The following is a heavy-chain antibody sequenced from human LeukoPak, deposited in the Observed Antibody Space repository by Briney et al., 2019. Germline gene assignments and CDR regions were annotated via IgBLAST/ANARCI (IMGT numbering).Heavy chain of an antibody. V-gene: IGHV4-59*01. D-gene: IGHD2-2*01. Sequence: PSETLSLTYTVSCASISTYSWSWIRQPPGKRLEWIGYFYYSGSTTYNPSPKSRVTISVDTSKNQFSLRLTSVTAADTAVYYCAREAVGPLYGLDVWGQGTTVTVSS. CDR1: CASISTYS. CDR2: FYYSGST. CDR3: AREAVGPLYGLDV. J-gene: IGHJ6*02.